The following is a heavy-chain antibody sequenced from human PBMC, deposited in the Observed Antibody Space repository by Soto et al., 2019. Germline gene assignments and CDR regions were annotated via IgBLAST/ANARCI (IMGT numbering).Heavy chain of an antibody. J-gene: IGHJ4*02. CDR3: ARDDDYPDNGVDY. V-gene: IGHV3-33*01. CDR2: ILNDASGH. D-gene: IGHD4-17*01. Sequence: QVQLVESGGGVVQPGTSLRLSCAASGFTFSRHGMHWVRQTPGKGLEWLAVILNDASGHWYADSVKGRFTISRDNFENTLYLQMTGLRLEDTAMYYCARDDDYPDNGVDYWGQGTLVTVSS. CDR1: GFTFSRHG.